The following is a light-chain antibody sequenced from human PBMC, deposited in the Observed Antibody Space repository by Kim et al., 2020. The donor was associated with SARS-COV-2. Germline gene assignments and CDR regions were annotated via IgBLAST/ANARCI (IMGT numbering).Light chain of an antibody. V-gene: IGKV3-11*01. CDR2: DAA. J-gene: IGKJ1*01. CDR1: QGVSSS. CDR3: QQRSNWPRT. Sequence: LSLGVWVPPPCVARQGVSSSLAWYQQKPGQAPRLLLYDAANRATGIPARCSGSGSGTDFTLTISSLEPEDFAVYYCQQRSNWPRTFGQGTKVDIK.